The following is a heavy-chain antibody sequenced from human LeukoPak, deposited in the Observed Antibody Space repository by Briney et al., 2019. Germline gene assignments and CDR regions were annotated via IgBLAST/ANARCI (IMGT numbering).Heavy chain of an antibody. CDR3: VKGAVAGFDY. CDR2: IYYSGST. V-gene: IGHV4-39*07. CDR1: GGSISSSSYY. D-gene: IGHD6-19*01. J-gene: IGHJ4*02. Sequence: PSETLSLTCTVSGGSISSSSYYWGWIRQPPGKGLEWIGSIYYSGSTYYNPSLKSRVTISVDTSKNQFSLKLSSVTAADTAVYYCVKGAVAGFDYWGQGTLVTVSS.